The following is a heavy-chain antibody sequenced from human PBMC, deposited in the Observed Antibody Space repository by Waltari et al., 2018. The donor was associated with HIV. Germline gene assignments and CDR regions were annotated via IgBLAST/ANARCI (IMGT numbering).Heavy chain of an antibody. V-gene: IGHV4-39*01. J-gene: IGHJ5*02. CDR2: IYYSGST. CDR3: ARTPTEGYGGNPTNWFDP. CDR1: GGSISSSRYY. Sequence: QLQLQESGPGLVKPSETLYLTCTVSGGSISSSRYYWGWIRHPPGKGLEWIGSIYYSGSTYYNPSLKSRVTISVDTSKNQFSLKLSSVTAADTAVYYCARTPTEGYGGNPTNWFDPWGQGTLVTVSS. D-gene: IGHD4-17*01.